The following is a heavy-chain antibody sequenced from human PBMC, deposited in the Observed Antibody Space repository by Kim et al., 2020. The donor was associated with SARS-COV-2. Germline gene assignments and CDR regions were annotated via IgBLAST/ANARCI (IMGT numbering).Heavy chain of an antibody. CDR1: GFTFSDYY. V-gene: IGHV3-11*03. J-gene: IGHJ6*02. CDR3: ATQWLVPTHDYYGMDV. CDR2: ISSSSSYT. Sequence: GGSLRLSCAASGFTFSDYYMSWIRQAPGKGLEWVSYISSSSSYTNYADSVKGRFTISRDNAKNSLYLQMNSLRAEDTAVYYCATQWLVPTHDYYGMDVWGQGTTVTVSS. D-gene: IGHD6-19*01.